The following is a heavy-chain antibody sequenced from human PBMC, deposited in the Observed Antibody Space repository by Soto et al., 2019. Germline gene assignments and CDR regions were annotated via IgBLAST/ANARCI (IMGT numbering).Heavy chain of an antibody. CDR3: AKAGESGGYYYYMDV. CDR1: GFTFDDYA. D-gene: IGHD3-10*01. J-gene: IGHJ6*03. CDR2: IRWNSGSI. V-gene: IGHV3-9*01. Sequence: SLKISCAASGFTFDDYAMHWVRQAPGKGLEWVSGIRWNSGSIGYADSVKGRFTISRDNAKNSLYLQMNSLRAEDTALYYCAKAGESGGYYYYMDVWGKGTTVTVSS.